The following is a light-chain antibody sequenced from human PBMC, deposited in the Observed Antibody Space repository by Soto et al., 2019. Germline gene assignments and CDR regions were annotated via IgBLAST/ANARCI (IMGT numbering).Light chain of an antibody. J-gene: IGKJ1*01. CDR1: QSVSSSY. CDR3: QQYGSSPLWT. Sequence: EIVLTQSPGTLSLSPVARATLSCRSSQSVSSSYLAWYQQKPGQAPRLLIYGASSRATGIPDRFSGSGSGTDFTLTISRLEHEDLAVYYCQQYGSSPLWTVGQGTKVDIK. CDR2: GAS. V-gene: IGKV3-20*01.